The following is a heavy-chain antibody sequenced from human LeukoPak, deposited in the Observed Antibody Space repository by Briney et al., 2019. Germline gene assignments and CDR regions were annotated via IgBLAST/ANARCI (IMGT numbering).Heavy chain of an antibody. Sequence: GGSLRLSCAASGFNISPYEFNWVRQAPGKGLEWPSYIDTSGTGTYYAGSVKGRFTVSRDDAKNSVYLQVNSLRVEDTGIYYCARETINCGGDCYDYWGQGALVTVSS. CDR2: IDTSGTGT. V-gene: IGHV3-48*03. CDR3: ARETINCGGDCYDY. CDR1: GFNISPYE. J-gene: IGHJ4*02. D-gene: IGHD2-21*01.